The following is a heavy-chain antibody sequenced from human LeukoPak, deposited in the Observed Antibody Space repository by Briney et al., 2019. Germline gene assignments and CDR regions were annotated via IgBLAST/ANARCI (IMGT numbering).Heavy chain of an antibody. D-gene: IGHD5-12*01. CDR1: GFTFSSYW. V-gene: IGHV3-7*01. J-gene: IGHJ6*02. Sequence: GGSLRLSCAASGFTFSSYWMSWVRQAPGKGLEWVANINQDGSEKYYVDSVKGRFTISGDNAKNSLYLQMNSLRAEDTAVFYCAREGVANGMDVWGQGTTVTVSS. CDR2: INQDGSEK. CDR3: AREGVANGMDV.